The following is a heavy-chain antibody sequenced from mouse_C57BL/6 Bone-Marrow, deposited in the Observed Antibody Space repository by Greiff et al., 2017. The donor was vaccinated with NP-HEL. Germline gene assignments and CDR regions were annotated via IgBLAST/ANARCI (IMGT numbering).Heavy chain of an antibody. CDR3: ARVRVYGYGCWYFDV. Sequence: EVQLQQSGPELVKPGASVKISCKASGYSFTDYNMNWVKQSTGKSLEWIGVINPNYGTTSYNQKFKGKATLTVDQSSSTAYMQLSSLTSEDSVVYYCARVRVYGYGCWYFDVWGTGTTFTVSA. CDR1: GYSFTDYN. J-gene: IGHJ1*03. V-gene: IGHV1-39*01. CDR2: INPNYGTT. D-gene: IGHD2-2*01.